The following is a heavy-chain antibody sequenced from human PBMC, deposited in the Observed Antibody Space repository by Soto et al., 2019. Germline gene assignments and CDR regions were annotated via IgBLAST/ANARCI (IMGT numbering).Heavy chain of an antibody. V-gene: IGHV3-48*03. CDR2: ISGSGSTI. Sequence: PGGSLRLSCAASGFRFSDYKMIWVRQAPGKGLEWVLYISGSGSTIYYADSVKGRFTISRDNARNSLYLQMNSLRAEDTALYYCARDADDRDYWSGYALSYHFMDVWGQGTMVTVSS. J-gene: IGHJ6*02. D-gene: IGHD3-3*01. CDR3: ARDADDRDYWSGYALSYHFMDV. CDR1: GFRFSDYK.